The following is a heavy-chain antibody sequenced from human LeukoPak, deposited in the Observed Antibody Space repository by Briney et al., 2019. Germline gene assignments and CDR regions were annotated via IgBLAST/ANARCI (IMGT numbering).Heavy chain of an antibody. CDR1: GYNFRRNW. CDR3: ARRRPYYDYVWGTFDY. J-gene: IGHJ4*02. D-gene: IGHD3-16*01. V-gene: IGHV5-51*01. CDR2: IYPGDSDA. Sequence: GESLEISCQGSGYNFRRNWIGWVRQRPGRGLEWMGIIYPGDSDAKYIPSFRGQVTMSVDKSISTAYLQWSSLKASDTAMYYCARRRPYYDYVWGTFDYWGQGTLVTVSS.